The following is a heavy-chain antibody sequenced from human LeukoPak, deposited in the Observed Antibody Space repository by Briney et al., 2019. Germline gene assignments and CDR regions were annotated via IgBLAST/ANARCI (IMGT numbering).Heavy chain of an antibody. CDR1: GYTFINHG. J-gene: IGHJ4*02. CDR3: ARDQYYNDYSNDY. V-gene: IGHV1-18*01. Sequence: ASVKVSCKASGYTFINHGISWVRQAPGQGLEWMGWISAYNGNTKYAQKLQGRVTMTTDTSTSTAYMELRSLRSDDTAVYYCARDQYYNDYSNDYWGQGTLVTVSS. CDR2: ISAYNGNT. D-gene: IGHD4-11*01.